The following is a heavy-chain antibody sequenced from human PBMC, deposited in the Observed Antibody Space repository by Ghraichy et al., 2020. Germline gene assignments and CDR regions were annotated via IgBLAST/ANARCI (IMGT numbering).Heavy chain of an antibody. J-gene: IGHJ2*01. CDR3: AKDGGNWYFDL. CDR2: ISGNGDST. V-gene: IGHV3-23*01. Sequence: GESLNISCAASGFTFRNYAISWVRQAPGKGLEWVSAISGNGDSTSYADSVKGRFTISRDNSKNTLYLEMNSLRAEDTALYYCAKDGGNWYFDLWGRGTLVTVSS. D-gene: IGHD2-15*01. CDR1: GFTFRNYA.